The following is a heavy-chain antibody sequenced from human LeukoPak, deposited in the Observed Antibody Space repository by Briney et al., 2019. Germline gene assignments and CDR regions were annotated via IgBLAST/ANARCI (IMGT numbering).Heavy chain of an antibody. V-gene: IGHV3-23*01. J-gene: IGHJ4*02. CDR1: GFTFSSYA. CDR3: AKSGRVFDTSGYYWFPN. D-gene: IGHD3-22*01. CDR2: ISGRGANT. Sequence: GGSLRLSCAISGFTFSSYAMSWVRQAPGKGLEWVSSISGRGANTHYADSVKGRFTISGDYSKNTLNLQMNSLRAEDTAVYYCAKSGRVFDTSGYYWFPNWGQGILVTVSS.